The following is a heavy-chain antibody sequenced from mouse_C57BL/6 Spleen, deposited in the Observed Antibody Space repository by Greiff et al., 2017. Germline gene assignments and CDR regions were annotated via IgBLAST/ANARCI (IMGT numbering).Heavy chain of an antibody. Sequence: VQLQQPGAELVRPGSSVKLSCKASGYTFTSYWMHWVKQRPIQGLEWIGNIDPSDSETHYNQKFKDKATLTVDKSSSTAYMQLSSLTSEDSAVYYCARWDYGKNFDYWGQGTTLTVSS. V-gene: IGHV1-52*01. CDR1: GYTFTSYW. CDR2: IDPSDSET. CDR3: ARWDYGKNFDY. D-gene: IGHD1-1*01. J-gene: IGHJ2*01.